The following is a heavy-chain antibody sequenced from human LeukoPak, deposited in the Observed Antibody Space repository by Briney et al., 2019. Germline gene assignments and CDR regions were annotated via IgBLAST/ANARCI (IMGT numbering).Heavy chain of an antibody. Sequence: GGSLRLSCAASGFTVSSNYMSWVRQAPGKGLEWVSVIYSGGSTYYADSVKGRFTISRDNSKNTLYLQMNSLRAEDTAVYYCAKDLGSYYDSSGYYRYFDYWGQGALVTVSS. D-gene: IGHD3-22*01. CDR3: AKDLGSYYDSSGYYRYFDY. CDR2: IYSGGST. V-gene: IGHV3-53*01. J-gene: IGHJ4*02. CDR1: GFTVSSNY.